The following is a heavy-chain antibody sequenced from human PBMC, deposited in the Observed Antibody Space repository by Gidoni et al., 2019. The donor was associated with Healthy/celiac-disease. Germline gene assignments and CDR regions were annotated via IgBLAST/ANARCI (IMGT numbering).Heavy chain of an antibody. CDR3: ARLKLLKYDFWSGIDY. CDR2: IYYSGST. V-gene: IGHV4-39*01. Sequence: QLQLQESGPGLVKPSETLSLTCTVSGGSIRSSSYYWGWIRQPPGKGLEWIGSIYYSGSTYYNPSLKSRVTISVDTSKNQFSLKLSSVTAADTAVYYCARLKLLKYDFWSGIDYWGQGTLVTVSS. J-gene: IGHJ4*02. D-gene: IGHD3-3*01. CDR1: GGSIRSSSYY.